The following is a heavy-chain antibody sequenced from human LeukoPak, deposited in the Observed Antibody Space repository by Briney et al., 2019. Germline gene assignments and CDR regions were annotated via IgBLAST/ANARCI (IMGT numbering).Heavy chain of an antibody. J-gene: IGHJ4*02. CDR2: IYHSGST. V-gene: IGHV4-38-2*01. CDR1: GYSISSGYY. Sequence: PSETLSLTCAVSGYSISSGYYWGWIRQPPGKGLEWIGSIYHSGSTYYNPSLKSRVTISVDTSKNQFSLKLSSVTAADTAVYYCARLSDLTQFDYWGQGTLSPSPQ. CDR3: ARLSDLTQFDY. D-gene: IGHD2/OR15-2a*01.